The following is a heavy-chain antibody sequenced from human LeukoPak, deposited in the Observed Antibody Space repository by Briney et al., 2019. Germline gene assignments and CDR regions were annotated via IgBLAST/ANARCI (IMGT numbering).Heavy chain of an antibody. CDR2: IYYSGST. V-gene: IGHV4-39*07. J-gene: IGHJ6*03. Sequence: SETLSLTCTVSGGSISSSSYYWGWIRQPPGKGLEWIGSIYYSGSTYYNPSLKSRVTISVDTSQSQCSLKLSSVTAADTAVSLCARVVPRLGNPNYYDMDVSGKGTTVTISS. D-gene: IGHD1-14*01. CDR1: GGSISSSSYY. CDR3: ARVVPRLGNPNYYDMDV.